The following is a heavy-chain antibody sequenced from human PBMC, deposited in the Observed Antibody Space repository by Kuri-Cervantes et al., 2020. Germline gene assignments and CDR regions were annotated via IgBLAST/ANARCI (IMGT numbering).Heavy chain of an antibody. J-gene: IGHJ5*02. V-gene: IGHV3-30-3*02. Sequence: GESLKISCAASRFIFSSYAMHWVRQAPGKGLEWVAVISYDGSNKYYADSVKGRFTISRDNSKSTLYLQMNSLRAEDTAVYYCANDRGGSAWGQGTLVTVSS. CDR3: ANDRGGSA. CDR1: RFIFSSYA. CDR2: ISYDGSNK. D-gene: IGHD3-10*01.